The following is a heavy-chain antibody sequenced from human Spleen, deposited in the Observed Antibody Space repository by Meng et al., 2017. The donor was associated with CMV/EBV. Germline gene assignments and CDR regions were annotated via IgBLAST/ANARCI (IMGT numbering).Heavy chain of an antibody. D-gene: IGHD5/OR15-5a*01. CDR1: GYTFTGYY. Sequence: ASVKVSCKSSGYTFTGYYIHWVRQAPGQGLEWMGWIHPNSGGTNYAQKFQGRVTITRDMSTSTAYMELSSLRSEDTAVYYCAAVSAAYYYYGMDVWGQGTTVTVSS. CDR3: AAVSAAYYYYGMDV. CDR2: IHPNSGGT. J-gene: IGHJ6*02. V-gene: IGHV1-2*02.